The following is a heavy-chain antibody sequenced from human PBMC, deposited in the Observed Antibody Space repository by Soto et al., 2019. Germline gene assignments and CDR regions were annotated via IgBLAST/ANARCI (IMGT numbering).Heavy chain of an antibody. CDR1: GFSLSSPAVG. CDR2: IYWNDDN. J-gene: IGHJ4*02. V-gene: IGHV2-5*01. D-gene: IGHD6-19*01. CDR3: THGSGWLSDY. Sequence: QITLKESGPTLVKPTQTLTLTCTFSGFSLSSPAVGVNWIRQPPGKALEWLALIYWNDDNHYTPSLKSRLTIAKHTSKNQVVLTMTNMDPEDTATYYCTHGSGWLSDYWGQGTRVTVSS.